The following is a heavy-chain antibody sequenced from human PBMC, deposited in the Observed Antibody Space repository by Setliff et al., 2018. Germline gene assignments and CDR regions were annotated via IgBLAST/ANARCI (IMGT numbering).Heavy chain of an antibody. J-gene: IGHJ4*02. D-gene: IGHD2-15*01. CDR1: GFTFDDYA. CDR3: AKDMVADIVVVVAGLDY. CDR2: ISWNSAII. V-gene: IGHV3-9*01. Sequence: GGSLRLSCTASGFTFDDYAMHWVRQVPGKGLEWVSGISWNSAIIDYADSVKGRFTISRDNAKNSLYLQMNSLRAEDTALYYCAKDMVADIVVVVAGLDYWGQGTLVTVSS.